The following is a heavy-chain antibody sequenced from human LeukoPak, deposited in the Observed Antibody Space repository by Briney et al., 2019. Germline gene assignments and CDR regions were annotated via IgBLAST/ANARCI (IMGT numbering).Heavy chain of an antibody. CDR3: ARDRYCSSTSCHSDTFDI. D-gene: IGHD2-2*01. V-gene: IGHV3-7*01. CDR1: GFTFSSYC. CDR2: IKQDGSEK. J-gene: IGHJ3*02. Sequence: GGSLRLSCAASGFTFSSYCMSWVRQAPGKELEWVANIKQDGSEKYYVDSVKGRFTISRDNAKNSLYLQMNSLRAEDTAVYYCARDRYCSSTSCHSDTFDIWGQGTMVTVSS.